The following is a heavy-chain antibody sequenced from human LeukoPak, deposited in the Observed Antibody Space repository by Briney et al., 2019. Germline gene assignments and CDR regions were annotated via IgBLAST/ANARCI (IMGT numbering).Heavy chain of an antibody. Sequence: PGGSLRLSCAASGFTFRNAWVSWVRQAPGKGLEWVGRIKSKNNGGTTDYAAPVTGRFTISRDDSRNTLYLQMNSLKTEDTGVYYCTTGSTSDYGSGSYTTIDYWGQGTLVTVSS. J-gene: IGHJ4*02. V-gene: IGHV3-15*01. D-gene: IGHD3-10*01. CDR1: GFTFRNAW. CDR3: TTGSTSDYGSGSYTTIDY. CDR2: IKSKNNGGTT.